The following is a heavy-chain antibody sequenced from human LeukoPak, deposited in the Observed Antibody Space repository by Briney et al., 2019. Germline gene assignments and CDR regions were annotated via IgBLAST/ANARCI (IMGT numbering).Heavy chain of an antibody. Sequence: SQTLSLTCTVSGGSISSGDYYWSWIRKPPGKGLEWIGYIYYSGSIYYNPSLKSRVTISVDTSKNQFSLKLSSVTAADTAVYYCARAGLAGEFDYWGQGTLVTVSS. V-gene: IGHV4-30-4*01. J-gene: IGHJ4*02. CDR3: ARAGLAGEFDY. CDR2: IYYSGSI. D-gene: IGHD6-19*01. CDR1: GGSISSGDYY.